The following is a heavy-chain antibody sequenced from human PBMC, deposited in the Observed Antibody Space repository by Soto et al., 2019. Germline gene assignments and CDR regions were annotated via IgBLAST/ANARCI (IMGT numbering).Heavy chain of an antibody. Sequence: GALRLSCAASGFTFSSYGMHWVRQAPGKGLEWVAVIWYDGSNKYYADSVKGRFTISRDNSKNTLYLQMNSLRAEDTAVYYCARESDRYFDWPNFDYWGQGTLVTVSS. V-gene: IGHV3-33*01. CDR3: ARESDRYFDWPNFDY. J-gene: IGHJ4*02. D-gene: IGHD3-9*01. CDR1: GFTFSSYG. CDR2: IWYDGSNK.